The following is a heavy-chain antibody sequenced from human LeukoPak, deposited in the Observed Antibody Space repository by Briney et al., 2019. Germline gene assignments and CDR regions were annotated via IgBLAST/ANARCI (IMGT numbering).Heavy chain of an antibody. V-gene: IGHV4-4*02. CDR2: IYHSGST. CDR1: GGSISSSNW. J-gene: IGHJ6*04. Sequence: SGTLSPTCAVSGGSISSSNWWSWVRQPPGKGLEWIGEIYHSGSTNYNPSLKSRVTISVDKSENQFSLKLSSVTAADTAVYYCARIGRSSSSWSNYYYGMDVWGKGTTVTVSS. CDR3: ARIGRSSSSWSNYYYGMDV. D-gene: IGHD6-13*01.